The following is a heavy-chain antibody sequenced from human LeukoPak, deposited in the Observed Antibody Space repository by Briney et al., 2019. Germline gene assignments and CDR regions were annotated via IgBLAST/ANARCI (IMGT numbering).Heavy chain of an antibody. CDR2: ISSSSSTI. CDR1: VFTFSTYN. CDR3: ARESASLAYCGGDCHYFDY. J-gene: IGHJ4*02. V-gene: IGHV3-48*01. D-gene: IGHD2-21*02. Sequence: GGSLRLSCAAAVFTFSTYNMNWVRQAPGKGLEWVSYISSSSSTIYYADSVKGRFTISRDNAKNSLYLQMNSLRAEDTAVYYCARESASLAYCGGDCHYFDYWGQGTLVTVSS.